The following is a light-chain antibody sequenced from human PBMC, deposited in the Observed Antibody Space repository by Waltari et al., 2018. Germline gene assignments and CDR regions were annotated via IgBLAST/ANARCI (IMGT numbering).Light chain of an antibody. CDR1: QSIFQSSYNKNY. CDR3: QQHYSTPYT. J-gene: IGKJ2*01. CDR2: WAS. V-gene: IGKV4-1*01. Sequence: DIVMTQSPDSLTVSLGERATINCKSSQSIFQSSYNKNYLAWYQQRPGQPPTLLIYWASTRAAGVPDRFAGSGSGKDFTLTISSLQAEDVAVYYCQQHYSTPYTFGQGTKLEIK.